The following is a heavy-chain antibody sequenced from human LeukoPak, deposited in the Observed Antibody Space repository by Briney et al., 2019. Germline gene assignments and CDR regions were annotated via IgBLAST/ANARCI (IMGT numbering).Heavy chain of an antibody. CDR1: GGSISSSSYY. D-gene: IGHD3-3*01. J-gene: IGHJ3*02. CDR2: IYYSGST. V-gene: IGHV4-39*01. Sequence: PSETLSLTCTVSGGSISSSSYYWGWIRQPPGKGLEWIGSIYYSGSTYYNPSLKSRVTISVDTSKNQFSLKLSSVTAADTAVYYCARYRYYDFWDSNEDAFDIWGQGTMVTVSS. CDR3: ARYRYYDFWDSNEDAFDI.